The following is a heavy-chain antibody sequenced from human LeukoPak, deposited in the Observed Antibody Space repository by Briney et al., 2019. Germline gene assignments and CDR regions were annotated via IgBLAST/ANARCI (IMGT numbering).Heavy chain of an antibody. Sequence: ASVKVSCKASGYTFITYDISWVRQAPGQGLEWMGWIDPNSGGANYAQKFQGRVSMTRDTPISTAYMELSRLTSDDTAVYYCARYLSAWYPDYWGQGTLVTVSS. CDR2: IDPNSGGA. D-gene: IGHD6-19*01. V-gene: IGHV1-2*02. CDR3: ARYLSAWYPDY. CDR1: GYTFITYD. J-gene: IGHJ4*02.